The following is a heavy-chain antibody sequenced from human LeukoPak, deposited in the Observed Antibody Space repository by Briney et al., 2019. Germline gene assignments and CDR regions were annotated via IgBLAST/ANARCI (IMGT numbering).Heavy chain of an antibody. CDR2: IRYDGSNK. V-gene: IGHV3-30*02. D-gene: IGHD6-13*01. CDR3: AKDADSSSWYSDAFDI. Sequence: GGSLRLSCAASGFTFSSYGMHWVRQAPGKGLEWVAFIRYDGSNKYYADSVKGRFTISRDNSKNTLYLQMNSPRAEDTAVYYCAKDADSSSWYSDAFDIWGQGTMVTVSS. CDR1: GFTFSSYG. J-gene: IGHJ3*02.